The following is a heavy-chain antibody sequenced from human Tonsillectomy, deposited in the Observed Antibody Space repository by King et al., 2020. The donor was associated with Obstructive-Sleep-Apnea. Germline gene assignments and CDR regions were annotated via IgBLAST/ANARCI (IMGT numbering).Heavy chain of an antibody. CDR2: INRSGSI. D-gene: IGHD1-26*01. J-gene: IGHJ3*02. Sequence: VQLQESGPGLVKPSGTLSFTCAFSVGSISSSNWWSWVRQPPGKGREWIGEINRSGSINYNPSLKSRVTISVDKSKNQFSLKLSTVTAADTAVYYCARVMGASSPAFDIWGQGTMVTVSS. V-gene: IGHV4-4*02. CDR1: VGSISSSNW. CDR3: ARVMGASSPAFDI.